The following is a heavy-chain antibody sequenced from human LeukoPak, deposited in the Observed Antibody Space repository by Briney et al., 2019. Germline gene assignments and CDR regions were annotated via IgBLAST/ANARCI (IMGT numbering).Heavy chain of an antibody. D-gene: IGHD2-21*02. Sequence: GSLRLSCAASGFTFSNYAMNWVRQAPGKGLEWVSYIGTTSGAIYYADSVKGRFTISRDSAKNPLYLQMNSLRAEDTAVYYCARFRTWGDKAFDYWGQGTLVTVSS. CDR1: GFTFSNYA. CDR3: ARFRTWGDKAFDY. CDR2: IGTTSGAI. J-gene: IGHJ4*02. V-gene: IGHV3-48*01.